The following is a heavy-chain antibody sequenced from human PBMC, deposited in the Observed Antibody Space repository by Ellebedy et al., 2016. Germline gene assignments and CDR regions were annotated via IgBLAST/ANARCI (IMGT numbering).Heavy chain of an antibody. D-gene: IGHD6-13*01. CDR3: AKCFSAAASTSTFDS. CDR2: ISGSDNRT. Sequence: GGSLRLSCAASGFTFSNYAMSWVRQAPGKGLEWVSTISGSDNRTFYADSVKGRFTISRDNSKNTVYLQMDGLRAEDTAVYYCAKCFSAAASTSTFDSWGQGALVTVSS. J-gene: IGHJ4*02. CDR1: GFTFSNYA. V-gene: IGHV3-23*01.